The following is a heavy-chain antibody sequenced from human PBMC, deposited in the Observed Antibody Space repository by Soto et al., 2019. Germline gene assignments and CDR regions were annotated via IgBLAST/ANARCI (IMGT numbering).Heavy chain of an antibody. CDR1: GYTFANYW. CDR2: IYPSDSRT. V-gene: IGHV5-51*01. Sequence: GESLKISCEPSGYTFANYWIGWVRQVPGKGLEWVAIIYPSDSRTIYSPSFQGQVTISADKSISTAYLQWTSLKASDTATYYCAKCKDGTSVCYPRRRGQDTPGTVPS. D-gene: IGHD2-8*01. CDR3: AKCKDGTSVCYPRR. J-gene: IGHJ1*01.